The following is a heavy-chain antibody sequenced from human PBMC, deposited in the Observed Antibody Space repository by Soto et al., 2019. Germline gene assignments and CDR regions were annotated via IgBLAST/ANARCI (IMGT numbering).Heavy chain of an antibody. D-gene: IGHD6-25*01. Sequence: SETLSLTCTVSGGSISSYYWSWIRQPPGKGLEWIGYIYYSGSTNYNPSLKSRVTISVDTSKNQFSLKLSSVTAADTAVYYCARNPEPDAAPNWFDPWGQGTLVTVSP. CDR1: GGSISSYY. CDR3: ARNPEPDAAPNWFDP. V-gene: IGHV4-59*01. J-gene: IGHJ5*02. CDR2: IYYSGST.